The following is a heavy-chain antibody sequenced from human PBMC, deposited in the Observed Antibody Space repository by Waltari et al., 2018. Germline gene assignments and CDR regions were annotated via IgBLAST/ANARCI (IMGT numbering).Heavy chain of an antibody. V-gene: IGHV4-61*02. D-gene: IGHD2-21*01. CDR1: GGSISSGSYY. J-gene: IGHJ4*02. CDR3: ARAIRPSIFDY. Sequence: QVQLQESGPGLVKPSQTLSLTCTVSGGSISSGSYYWSWIRQPAGKGLEWIGRIYTSGSTNYNPSLKSRVTISVDTSKNQFSLKLSSVTAADTAVYYCARAIRPSIFDYWGQGTLVTVSS. CDR2: IYTSGST.